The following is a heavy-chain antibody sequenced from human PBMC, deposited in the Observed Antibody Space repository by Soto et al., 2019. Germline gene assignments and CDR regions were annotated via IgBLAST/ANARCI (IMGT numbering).Heavy chain of an antibody. D-gene: IGHD5-12*01. J-gene: IGHJ6*02. Sequence: QVQLQESGPGLVKPSETLSLTCTVSGGSISSYYWCWIRQPPGKGLRRIGYIDYRGSTNDNHSLKSRITISVATSKNQFSLNLSSVNAADTDVYYCARVIGGYDYYYYYGMDVWGQGTTVTVSS. CDR1: GGSISSYY. V-gene: IGHV4-59*01. CDR2: IDYRGST. CDR3: ARVIGGYDYYYYYGMDV.